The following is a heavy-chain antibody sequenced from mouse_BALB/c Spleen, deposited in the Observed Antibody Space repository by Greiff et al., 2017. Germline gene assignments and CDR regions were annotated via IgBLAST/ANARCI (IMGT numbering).Heavy chain of an antibody. V-gene: IGHV1-15*01. Sequence: VQLQQSGAELVRPGASVTLSCKASGYTFTDYEMHWVKQTPVHGLEWIGAIDPETGGTAYNQKFKSKATLTADKSSSTAYMELRSLTSEDSAVYYCTRFGDYYWGQGTTLTVSS. CDR2: IDPETGGT. D-gene: IGHD2-13*01. CDR3: TRFGDYY. CDR1: GYTFTDYE. J-gene: IGHJ2*01.